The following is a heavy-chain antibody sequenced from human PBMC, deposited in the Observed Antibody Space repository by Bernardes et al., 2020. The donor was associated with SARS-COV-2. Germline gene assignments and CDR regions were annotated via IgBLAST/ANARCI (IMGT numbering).Heavy chain of an antibody. CDR3: ARRSDGWLGAAFDH. D-gene: IGHD6-19*01. V-gene: IGHV4-59*08. CDR2: IYYSGDT. J-gene: IGHJ4*02. Sequence: SETLSLTCTVSGGSMTGYYWSWIRQSPGKGLEWIGYIYYSGDTNYSPSLKSRVTISVDTSKNQFSLKLSSVTAADTAVYYCARRSDGWLGAAFDHWGQGTRVSVSS. CDR1: GGSMTGYY.